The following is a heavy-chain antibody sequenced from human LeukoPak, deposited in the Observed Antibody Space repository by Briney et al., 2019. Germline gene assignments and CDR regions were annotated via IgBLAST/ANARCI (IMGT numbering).Heavy chain of an antibody. J-gene: IGHJ6*02. CDR2: ISSSSSYI. D-gene: IGHD2-2*01. V-gene: IGHV3-21*01. CDR3: ARSVHCSSTSCYAGYYGMDV. Sequence: GGSLRLSCAASGFTFSNYSMNWVRQAPGKGLEWVSSISSSSSYIYYADSVKGRFTISRDNAKNSLYLQMNSLRAEDTAVYYCARSVHCSSTSCYAGYYGMDVWGRGTTVTVSS. CDR1: GFTFSNYS.